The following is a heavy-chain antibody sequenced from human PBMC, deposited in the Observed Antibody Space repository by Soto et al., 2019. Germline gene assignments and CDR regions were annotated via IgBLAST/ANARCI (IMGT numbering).Heavy chain of an antibody. J-gene: IGHJ4*02. CDR1: GGYITRSNW. Sequence: PSETLSLTCAVSGGYITRSNWWSWIRQPPGKGLEWIGETYHSGNTNYNPSLKSRVTISVDKSKNQFSLKLNSVTAADTAVYYCARDGYIGNYYVDHWNEGILVTVSS. V-gene: IGHV4-4*02. CDR3: ARDGYIGNYYVDH. CDR2: TYHSGNT. D-gene: IGHD5-12*01.